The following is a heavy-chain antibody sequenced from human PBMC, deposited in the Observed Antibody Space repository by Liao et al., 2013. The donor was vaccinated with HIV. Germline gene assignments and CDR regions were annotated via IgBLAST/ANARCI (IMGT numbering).Heavy chain of an antibody. Sequence: QLQLQESGPGLVKPSETLSLTCTVSGGSISSGSYYWSWIRQPAGKGLEWIGYIYYSGSTYYNPSLKSRVTISVDTSKNQFSLKLSSVTAADTAVYYCARESPKGRWLQPTYYFDYWGQGTLVTVSS. CDR2: IYYSGST. CDR3: ARESPKGRWLQPTYYFDY. J-gene: IGHJ4*02. CDR1: GGSISSGSYY. V-gene: IGHV4-61*10. D-gene: IGHD5-24*01.